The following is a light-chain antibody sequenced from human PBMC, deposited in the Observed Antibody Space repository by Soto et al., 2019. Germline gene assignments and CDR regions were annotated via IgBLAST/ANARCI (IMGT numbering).Light chain of an antibody. CDR1: SSDVGAYNF. J-gene: IGLJ1*01. CDR3: SASTVSRTYF. V-gene: IGLV2-14*03. Sequence: QSVLTQPASVSGSPGQSITISCTGTSSDVGAYNFVSWHQQHPGKAPKLMIYNVYDRPSGISYRFSCSKSGNTASLTISGLQGEDHAHYYCSASTVSRTYFFGTGTKVTVL. CDR2: NVY.